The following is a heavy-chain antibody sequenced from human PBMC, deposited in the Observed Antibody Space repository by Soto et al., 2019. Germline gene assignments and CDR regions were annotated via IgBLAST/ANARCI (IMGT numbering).Heavy chain of an antibody. CDR3: ARHLRYCSGGSCYNHAFDI. Sequence: SETLSLTCTVSGGSISSYYWSWIRQPPGKGLEWIEYIYYSGYTNYNPSLKSRVTISVDTSKNQFSLKLSSVTAADTAAYYCARHLRYCSGGSCYNHAFDIWGQGTMVTVS. J-gene: IGHJ3*02. CDR1: GGSISSYY. D-gene: IGHD2-15*01. V-gene: IGHV4-59*08. CDR2: IYYSGYT.